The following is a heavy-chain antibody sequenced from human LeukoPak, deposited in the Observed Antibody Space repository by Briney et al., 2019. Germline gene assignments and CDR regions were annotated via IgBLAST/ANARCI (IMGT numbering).Heavy chain of an antibody. J-gene: IGHJ5*02. D-gene: IGHD3-10*01. CDR1: GGSISSGGYY. V-gene: IGHV4-31*03. CDR2: IYYSGST. CDR3: ARDLSTYYYGSGSSPLFDP. Sequence: SETLSLTCTVSGGSISSGGYYWSWIRQHPGKGLEWIGYIYYSGSTYYNPSLKSRVTISVDTSKNQFSLKLSSVAAADTAVYSCARDLSTYYYGSGSSPLFDPWGQGTLVTVSS.